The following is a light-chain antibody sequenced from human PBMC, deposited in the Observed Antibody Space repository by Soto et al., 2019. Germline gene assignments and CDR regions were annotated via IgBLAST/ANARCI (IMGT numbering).Light chain of an antibody. J-gene: IGKJ1*01. CDR3: QLYGSSRT. Sequence: DIVLTQSPGTLSLSPGERATLSCRASQSVSSSYLAWYQQKRGQAPRLLIYGASSRATGIPDRFSGSGSGTDITLTISRLEPEDFTVYYCQLYGSSRTFGQGTKVEIK. V-gene: IGKV3-20*01. CDR2: GAS. CDR1: QSVSSSY.